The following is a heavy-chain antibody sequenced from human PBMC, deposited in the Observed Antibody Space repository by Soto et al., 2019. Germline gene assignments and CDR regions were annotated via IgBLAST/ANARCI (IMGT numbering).Heavy chain of an antibody. J-gene: IGHJ4*02. CDR1: GFTFSSYA. CDR3: ARDKVPQSSGWHNRHFEY. D-gene: IGHD6-19*01. CDR2: ISYDGSNK. V-gene: IGHV3-30-3*01. Sequence: QVQLVESGGGVVQPGRSLRLSCAASGFTFSSYAMHWVRQAPGKGLEWVAVISYDGSNKYYADSVKGRFSISRDNSKEMLHLPRNSLKTAATAAYSCARDKVPQSSGWHNRHFEYWGQGTLVTVSS.